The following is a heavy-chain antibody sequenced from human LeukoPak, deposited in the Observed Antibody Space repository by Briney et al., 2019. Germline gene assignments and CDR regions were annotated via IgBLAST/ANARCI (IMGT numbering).Heavy chain of an antibody. V-gene: IGHV4-34*01. J-gene: IGHJ4*02. CDR2: INHSGYT. CDR1: GVSFNDYY. D-gene: IGHD4-17*01. CDR3: TRMTTAHDY. Sequence: SETLSLTCAVSGVSFNDYYWSWVRQTPGKGLEWIGEINHSGYTNDSPSLKSPVTLSIDTSRKQFSLNLRSVTVADTGIYYCTRMTTAHDYWGQGTLVTVSS.